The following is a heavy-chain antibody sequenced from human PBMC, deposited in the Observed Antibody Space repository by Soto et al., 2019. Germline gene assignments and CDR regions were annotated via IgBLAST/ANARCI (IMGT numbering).Heavy chain of an antibody. D-gene: IGHD2-8*02. CDR1: GGTFSSYV. V-gene: IGHV1-69*01. Sequence: QVHLEQSGAEVKKPGSSVKVSCKFSGGTFSSYVIIWVRQAPGQGLEWMGGIIPVSGTANYAQKFHGRVTISADEATNTAYVELSGVRFDDTAVYYCATVDRFVALVGWFAPGGQGTLVTVSS. CDR3: ATVDRFVALVGWFAP. J-gene: IGHJ5*02. CDR2: IIPVSGTA.